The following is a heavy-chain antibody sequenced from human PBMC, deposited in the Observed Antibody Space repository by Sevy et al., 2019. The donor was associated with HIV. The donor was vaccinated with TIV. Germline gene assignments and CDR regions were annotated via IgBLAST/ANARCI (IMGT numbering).Heavy chain of an antibody. V-gene: IGHV4-59*11. CDR2: FYYTGIT. D-gene: IGHD3-22*01. Sequence: SETLSLICTVSGGPISSHYWSWIRQTPGKGLEWIGYFYYTGITNYNPSLKSRVTMSADTSKNRISLKLSSVTAADTAGYYCARLPSPYYDSDGDLIRESYFDSWGQGTLVTVSS. CDR3: ARLPSPYYDSDGDLIRESYFDS. CDR1: GGPISSHY. J-gene: IGHJ4*02.